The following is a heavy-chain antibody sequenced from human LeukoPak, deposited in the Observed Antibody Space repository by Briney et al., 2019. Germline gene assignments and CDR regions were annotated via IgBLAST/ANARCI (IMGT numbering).Heavy chain of an antibody. CDR3: VKDVGKWESLHFFDY. CDR2: ISGSGAST. V-gene: IGHV3-23*01. J-gene: IGHJ4*02. Sequence: GGSLRLSCLTSGFTLSTNAMSWVRQAPGKGLERISGISGSGASTHYADSVKGRFTISRDDSRNTLYLQMNSLRGDDTAVYYCVKDVGKWESLHFFDYWGQGTLVTVSS. CDR1: GFTLSTNA. D-gene: IGHD1-26*01.